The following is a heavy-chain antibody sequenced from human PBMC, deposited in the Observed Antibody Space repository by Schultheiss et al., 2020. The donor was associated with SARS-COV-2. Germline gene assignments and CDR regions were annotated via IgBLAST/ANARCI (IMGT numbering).Heavy chain of an antibody. J-gene: IGHJ6*02. CDR3: ARVDTAMVTYYYYYGMDV. CDR1: GGTFSSYT. V-gene: IGHV1-18*01. Sequence: ASVKVSCKASGGTFSSYTISWVRQAPGQGLEWMGWISPYNGNTNYAQKLQGRVTMTTDTSTSTAYMELRSLRSDDTAVYYCARVDTAMVTYYYYYGMDVWGQGTTVTVSS. CDR2: ISPYNGNT. D-gene: IGHD5-18*01.